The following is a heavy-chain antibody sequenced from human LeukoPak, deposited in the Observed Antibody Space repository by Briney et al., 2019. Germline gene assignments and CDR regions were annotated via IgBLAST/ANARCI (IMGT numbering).Heavy chain of an antibody. CDR2: IYPGDSDT. D-gene: IGHD6-19*01. CDR1: GYSFSNYW. V-gene: IGHV5-51*01. Sequence: GESLKISCKGSGYSFSNYWIVWVRQMPGKGLEWMGIIYPGDSDTRYSPSFQGQVTISADKSISTAYPQWSSLKASDTAMYYCASDGIAVAGGWAGFDYWGQGTLVTVSS. CDR3: ASDGIAVAGGWAGFDY. J-gene: IGHJ4*02.